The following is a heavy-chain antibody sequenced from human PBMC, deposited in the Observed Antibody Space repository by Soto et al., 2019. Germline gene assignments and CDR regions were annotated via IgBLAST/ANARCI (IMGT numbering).Heavy chain of an antibody. J-gene: IGHJ5*02. D-gene: IGHD2-2*01. CDR1: GGTFSSYA. Sequence: QVQLVQSGAEVKKPGSSVKVSCKASGGTFSSYAISWVRQAPGQGLEWMGGFIPIFGTANYAQKFQGRVTITADESTSTAYMELSSLRSEDTAVYYCARGGPRIVVVPAEHEINWFDPWGQGTLVTVSS. CDR3: ARGGPRIVVVPAEHEINWFDP. V-gene: IGHV1-69*01. CDR2: FIPIFGTA.